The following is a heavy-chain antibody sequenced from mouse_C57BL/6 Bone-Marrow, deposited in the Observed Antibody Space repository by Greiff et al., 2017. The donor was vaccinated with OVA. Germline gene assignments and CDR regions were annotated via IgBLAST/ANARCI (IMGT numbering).Heavy chain of an antibody. J-gene: IGHJ2*01. Sequence: EVQLVESGGGLVQPGGSLSLSCAASGFTFTDYYMSWVRQPPGKALEWLGFIRNKANGYTTEYSASVKGRFTISRDNSQSILYLQMNALRAEDSATYYCARYAGIDGYYDFDYWGQGTTLTVSS. CDR1: GFTFTDYY. D-gene: IGHD2-3*01. CDR3: ARYAGIDGYYDFDY. CDR2: IRNKANGYTT. V-gene: IGHV7-3*01.